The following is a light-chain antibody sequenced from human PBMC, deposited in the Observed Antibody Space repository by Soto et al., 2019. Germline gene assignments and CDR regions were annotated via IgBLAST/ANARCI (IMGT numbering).Light chain of an antibody. Sequence: PGERATLSCRASQSVSSSYLAWYQQKPGQAPRLLIYGASSRATGIPDRFSGSGSGTDFTLTISRLEPEDFAVYYCQQYGSSLGVTFGGGTKVDIK. CDR2: GAS. J-gene: IGKJ4*01. V-gene: IGKV3-20*01. CDR1: QSVSSSY. CDR3: QQYGSSLGVT.